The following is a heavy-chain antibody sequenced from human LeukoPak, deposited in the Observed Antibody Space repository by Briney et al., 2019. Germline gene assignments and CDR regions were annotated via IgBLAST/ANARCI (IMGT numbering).Heavy chain of an antibody. CDR2: IYYSGST. CDR1: GGSISTYY. D-gene: IGHD3-22*01. Sequence: PSETLSLTCTVSGGSISTYYWSWIRQPLGKGLEWIGYIYYSGSTNYNPSLKSRVTISVDTSKIQFSLKLTSVTAADTAVYYCARGRDYYDSSGYTDYWGQGTLVTVSS. CDR3: ARGRDYYDSSGYTDY. V-gene: IGHV4-59*01. J-gene: IGHJ4*02.